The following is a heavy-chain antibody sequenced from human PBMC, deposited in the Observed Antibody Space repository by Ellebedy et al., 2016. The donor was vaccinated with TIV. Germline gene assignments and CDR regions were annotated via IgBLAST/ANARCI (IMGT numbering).Heavy chain of an antibody. CDR3: ARGRVGINWFDP. Sequence: ASVKVSCXASGYTFTSYAMHWVRQAPGQRLEWMGWINAGNGNTKYSQKFQGRVTITRDTSASTAYMELSSLRSEDTAVYYCARGRVGINWFDPWGQGTLVTVSS. D-gene: IGHD6-13*01. CDR2: INAGNGNT. V-gene: IGHV1-3*01. J-gene: IGHJ5*02. CDR1: GYTFTSYA.